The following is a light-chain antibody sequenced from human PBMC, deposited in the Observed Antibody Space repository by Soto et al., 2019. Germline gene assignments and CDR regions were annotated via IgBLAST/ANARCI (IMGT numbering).Light chain of an antibody. CDR2: GAS. V-gene: IGKV3D-15*01. J-gene: IGKJ1*01. Sequence: EIVITQSPATLSVSPGERATLSCRASQSISSNLAWYQQKPGQAPRLLIYGASTRATGIPARFSGSGAGTDFTLTISSLQSGDFAVYYCQQYNFWPWTFGQGTKVDIK. CDR3: QQYNFWPWT. CDR1: QSISSN.